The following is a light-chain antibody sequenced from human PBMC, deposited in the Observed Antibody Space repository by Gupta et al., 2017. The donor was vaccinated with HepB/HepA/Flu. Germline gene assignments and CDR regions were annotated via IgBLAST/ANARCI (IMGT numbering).Light chain of an antibody. Sequence: MQITQSPSPLSASVGDRVTITCRASQSISSYLNSYQQKPGKAPKLLIYAASSLQSGVPSSFSGSGAGTDFTTTTSSLQPEDVATYYCQQRYSTTWTFGQGTKVEIK. CDR1: QSISSY. V-gene: IGKV1-39*01. CDR2: AAS. J-gene: IGKJ1*01. CDR3: QQRYSTTWT.